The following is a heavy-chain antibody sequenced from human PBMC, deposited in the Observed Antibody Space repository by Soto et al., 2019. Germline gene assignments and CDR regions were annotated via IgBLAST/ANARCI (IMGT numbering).Heavy chain of an antibody. V-gene: IGHV4-31*03. J-gene: IGHJ6*02. D-gene: IGHD3-22*01. Sequence: SETLSLTCTVSGGSIGSGGYYWSWIRQHPGKGLEWIGYIYYSGSTYYNPSLKSRVTISVDTSKNQFSLKLSSVTAADTAVYYCARGRDYYDSSGYYGAYYYYGMDVWGQGTTVTVSS. CDR1: GGSIGSGGYY. CDR2: IYYSGST. CDR3: ARGRDYYDSSGYYGAYYYYGMDV.